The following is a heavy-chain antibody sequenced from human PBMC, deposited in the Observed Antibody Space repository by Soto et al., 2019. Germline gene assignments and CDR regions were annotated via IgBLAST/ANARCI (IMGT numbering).Heavy chain of an antibody. D-gene: IGHD2-8*01. CDR2: AYYSGDT. J-gene: IGHJ5*02. CDR3: ARDRSTYGGGGTGEVKENWFNP. CDR1: GGSISRYY. Sequence: SETLSLTCSVSGGSISRYYWSWIRQPPGKGLEWIGYAYYSGDTGYNPSLQSRVTMAVDTSKNQVSLKLTSVTAADTAVYYCARDRSTYGGGGTGEVKENWFNPWGQGALVTVSS. V-gene: IGHV4-59*01.